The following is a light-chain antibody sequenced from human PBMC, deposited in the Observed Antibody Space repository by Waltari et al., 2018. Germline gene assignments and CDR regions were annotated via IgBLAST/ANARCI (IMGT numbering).Light chain of an antibody. V-gene: IGKV3-15*01. Sequence: ETVMTQSPATLSVSPGERATLSCRASQSIGFSLAWYQQKPGQAPRLLIYHASTRATGIPARFSGSGSETAFTLTISSLQSEDFAVYYCQQYNNWPPGTFGQGTKVKI. CDR1: QSIGFS. CDR2: HAS. CDR3: QQYNNWPPGT. J-gene: IGKJ1*01.